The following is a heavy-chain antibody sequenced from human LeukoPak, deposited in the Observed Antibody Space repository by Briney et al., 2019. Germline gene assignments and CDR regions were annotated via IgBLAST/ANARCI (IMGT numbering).Heavy chain of an antibody. V-gene: IGHV4-4*02. J-gene: IGHJ4*02. Sequence: LSETLSLTCGVSGGSIDITNYWSWVRQAPGKGLEWIGEIAHDGTINYNPSLRSRVAMSLDRANNQFSLSLTSVTAADTAVYYCTREDRPYCPFAYWGQGVLVTVSS. CDR2: IAHDGTI. D-gene: IGHD1-26*01. CDR3: TREDRPYCPFAY. CDR1: GGSIDITNY.